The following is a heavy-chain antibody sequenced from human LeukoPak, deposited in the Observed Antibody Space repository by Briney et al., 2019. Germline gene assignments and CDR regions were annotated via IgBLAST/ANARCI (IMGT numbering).Heavy chain of an antibody. CDR3: AATYYYGSGSYLY. CDR2: ISSSGSTR. D-gene: IGHD3-10*01. CDR1: GFTFSSYE. V-gene: IGHV3-48*03. J-gene: IGHJ4*02. Sequence: GGSLRLSCAASGFTFSSYEMNWVRQAPGKGLEWVSYISSSGSTRYYADSVKGRFTISRDNAKNSLYLQMNSLRAEDTSVYYCAATYYYGSGSYLYWGQGTLVTVSS.